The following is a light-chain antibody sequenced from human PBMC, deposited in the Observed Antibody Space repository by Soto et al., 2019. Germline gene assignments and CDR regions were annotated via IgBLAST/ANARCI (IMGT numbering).Light chain of an antibody. CDR2: DAS. J-gene: IGKJ1*01. CDR1: QSISRL. V-gene: IGKV1-5*01. CDR3: QQYNGYSST. Sequence: DIQMTQSPSTLSASVGDRVTISCRASQSISRLLAWYQQKPGKAPKLLIYDASNLESGVPSRFSGSASGTEFTLTIRSLQPDDFAPYYCQQYNGYSSTFGQGTKVEIK.